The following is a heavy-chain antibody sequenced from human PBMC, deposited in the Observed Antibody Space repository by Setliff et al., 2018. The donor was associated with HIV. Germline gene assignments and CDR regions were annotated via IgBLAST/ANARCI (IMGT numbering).Heavy chain of an antibody. V-gene: IGHV3-33*08. Sequence: GGSLRLSCAASGFTFSKFAMHWVRQAPGKGLEWVAVIWYDGSHKYHSDSVKGRFTISRDNSKNTLYLEMNRLRIDDTAVYYCARLSRPRLPTAGPYFLDSWGQGTLVTVPQ. CDR1: GFTFSKFA. J-gene: IGHJ4*02. CDR3: ARLSRPRLPTAGPYFLDS. CDR2: IWYDGSHK. D-gene: IGHD5-12*01.